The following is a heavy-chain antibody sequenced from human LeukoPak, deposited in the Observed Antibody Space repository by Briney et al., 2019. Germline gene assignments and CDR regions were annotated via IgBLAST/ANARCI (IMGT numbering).Heavy chain of an antibody. CDR2: TFHSGSP. V-gene: IGHV4-39*07. D-gene: IGHD2-21*01. CDR1: GGSISSGGYY. Sequence: SETLSLTCTVSGGSISSGGYYWGWIRQPPGKALEWIGTTFHSGSPNYNPSLKSRVTISIDTSKNQFSLKLSSVTAADTAFYYCARDAGGDFDYWGQGTLVTVSS. CDR3: ARDAGGDFDY. J-gene: IGHJ4*02.